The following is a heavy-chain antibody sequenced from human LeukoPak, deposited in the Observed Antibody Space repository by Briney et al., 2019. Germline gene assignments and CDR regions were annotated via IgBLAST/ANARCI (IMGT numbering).Heavy chain of an antibody. Sequence: PGRSLRLSCAASGFTFSSYAMHWVRQAPGKGLEWVAVISYDGSNKYYADSVKGRFTISRDNSKNTLYLQMNSLRAEDTAVYYCARDYERLGAPAFGYWGQGTLVTVSS. D-gene: IGHD7-27*01. CDR3: ARDYERLGAPAFGY. CDR1: GFTFSSYA. CDR2: ISYDGSNK. J-gene: IGHJ4*02. V-gene: IGHV3-30-3*01.